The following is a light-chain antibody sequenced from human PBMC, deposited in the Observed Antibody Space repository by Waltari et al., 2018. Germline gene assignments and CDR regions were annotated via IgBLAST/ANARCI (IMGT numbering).Light chain of an antibody. J-gene: IGLJ2*01. CDR3: SSFTSRTTVI. CDR2: DVT. V-gene: IGLV2-14*03. CDR1: SSDVGGYNY. Sequence: QSALTQPASVSGSPGQSIPIPCTGTSSDVGGYNYVSWYQQHPGKAPKLMIYDVTNRPSGVSNRFSGSKSDNTASLTISGLQAEDEADYYCSSFTSRTTVIFGGGTKLTVL.